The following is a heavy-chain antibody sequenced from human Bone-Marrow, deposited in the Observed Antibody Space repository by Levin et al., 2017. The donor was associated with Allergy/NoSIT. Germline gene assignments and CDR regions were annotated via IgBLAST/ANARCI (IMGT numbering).Heavy chain of an antibody. Sequence: GGSLRLSCAASGFTFSSYWMHWVRQAPGKGLVWVSRINSDGSSTSYADSVKGRFTISRDNAKNTLYLQMNSLRAEDTAVYYCARGGHSRSYTGWMGDAFDIWGQGTMVTVSS. CDR2: INSDGSST. D-gene: IGHD1-26*01. CDR3: ARGGHSRSYTGWMGDAFDI. V-gene: IGHV3-74*01. CDR1: GFTFSSYW. J-gene: IGHJ3*02.